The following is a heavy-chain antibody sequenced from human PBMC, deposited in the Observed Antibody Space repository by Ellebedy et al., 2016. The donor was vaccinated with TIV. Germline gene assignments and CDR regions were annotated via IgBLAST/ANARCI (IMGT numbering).Heavy chain of an antibody. CDR3: ARDSYDNSAQKNDAFDI. CDR2: VYYTGGT. CDR1: GDSLRTYC. Sequence: MPSETLSLTCTVSGDSLRTYCWNWIRQPPGKGLEWIGCVYYTGGTKYNPSLKSRVSMSVDTSKNQFSLKLNSVTAADTAVYYCARDSYDNSAQKNDAFDIWGQGTMVTVSS. J-gene: IGHJ3*02. V-gene: IGHV4-59*01. D-gene: IGHD3-22*01.